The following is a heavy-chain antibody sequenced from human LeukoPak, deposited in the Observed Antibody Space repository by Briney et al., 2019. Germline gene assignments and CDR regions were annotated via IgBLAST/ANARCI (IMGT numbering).Heavy chain of an antibody. CDR1: GYTFTSYY. CDR2: INPSSSST. J-gene: IGHJ4*02. CDR3: ARGSGWDTARYYFDY. V-gene: IGHV1-46*01. Sequence: ASVKVSCKASGYTFTSYYLHWVRQAPGQGLEWMGIINPSSSSTSYAQKLQGRVTMTRDTSTSTVYMELSSLRSEDTAVYYCARGSGWDTARYYFDYWGQGTLVTVSS. D-gene: IGHD3-10*01.